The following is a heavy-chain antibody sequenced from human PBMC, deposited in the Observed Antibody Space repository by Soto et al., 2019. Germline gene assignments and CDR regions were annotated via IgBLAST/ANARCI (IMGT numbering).Heavy chain of an antibody. CDR1: GFSFSSHV. CDR2: ISGSGGGT. D-gene: IGHD6-13*01. Sequence: PGGSLRLSCAASGFSFSSHVMSWVRQAPGKGLEWVSSISGSGGGTYYADSVKGRFIISRDNSKNTVYLQMSSLMIADTAVYYCLVASAAYWGQGTPVTVSS. CDR3: LVASAAY. J-gene: IGHJ4*02. V-gene: IGHV3-23*01.